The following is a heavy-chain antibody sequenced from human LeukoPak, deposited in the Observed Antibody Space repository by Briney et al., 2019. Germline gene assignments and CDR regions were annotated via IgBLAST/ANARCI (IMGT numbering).Heavy chain of an antibody. D-gene: IGHD2-15*01. CDR1: GYTFTGYY. J-gene: IGHJ6*02. CDR2: TNPNSGGT. CDR3: ASIPRGYCSGGSCYGVDYYYYYGMDV. Sequence: GASVKVSCKASGYTFTGYYMHWVRQAPGQGLEWMGWTNPNSGGTNYAQKFQARVTMTRATSISTAYMELSRLRSDDTAVYYCASIPRGYCSGGSCYGVDYYYYYGMDVWGQGTTVTVSS. V-gene: IGHV1-2*02.